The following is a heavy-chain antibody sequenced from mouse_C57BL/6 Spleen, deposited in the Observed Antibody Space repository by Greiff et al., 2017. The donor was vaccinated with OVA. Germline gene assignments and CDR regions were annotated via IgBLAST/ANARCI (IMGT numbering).Heavy chain of an antibody. V-gene: IGHV1-42*01. CDR2: INPSTGGT. D-gene: IGHD2-10*01. CDR3: ARSYRNYAMDY. CDR1: GYSFTGYY. Sequence: VQLQQSGPELVKPGASVKISCKASGYSFTGYYMNWVKQSPEKSLEWIGEINPSTGGTTYNQKFKAKATLTVDKSSSTAYMQLKSLTSEDSAVYYCARSYRNYAMDYWGQGTSVTVSS. J-gene: IGHJ4*01.